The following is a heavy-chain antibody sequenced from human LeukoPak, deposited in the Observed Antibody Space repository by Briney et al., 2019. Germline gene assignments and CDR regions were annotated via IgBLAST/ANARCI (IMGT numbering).Heavy chain of an antibody. J-gene: IGHJ4*02. CDR3: AKAYPLYYYDSSSGGGGY. CDR2: ISGSGGST. CDR1: GFTFSSYA. Sequence: PGGSLRLSCAASGFTFSSYAMSWVRQAPGKGLEWVSAISGSGGSTYYADSVKGRFTISRDNSKNTLYLQMNSLRAEDTAVYYCAKAYPLYYYDSSSGGGGYWGQGTLVTVSS. V-gene: IGHV3-23*01. D-gene: IGHD3-22*01.